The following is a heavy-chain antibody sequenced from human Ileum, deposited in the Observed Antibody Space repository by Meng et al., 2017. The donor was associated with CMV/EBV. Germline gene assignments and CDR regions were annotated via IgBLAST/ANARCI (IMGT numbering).Heavy chain of an antibody. V-gene: IGHV5-51*01. CDR2: ISPDDSNT. CDR1: GYSFTRYW. J-gene: IGHJ4*02. D-gene: IGHD2-15*01. Sequence: GESLKISCKGSGYSFTRYWIGWVRQMPGKGLEWMGIISPDDSNTRYSPSFQGQVTISADKSLSTAYLQWSSLKASDTAMYYCARGSPHCSGDTCHSQCDWWGQGTLVTVSS. CDR3: ARGSPHCSGDTCHSQCDW.